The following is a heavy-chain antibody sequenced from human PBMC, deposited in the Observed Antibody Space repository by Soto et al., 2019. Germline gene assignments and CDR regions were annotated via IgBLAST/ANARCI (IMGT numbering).Heavy chain of an antibody. Sequence: QVQLVQSGAEVKKPGASVKVSCKASGYTFTGYYMHWVRQAPGQGLEWMGWINPNSGGTNYAQQFQVWVTMTRDTSISTAYMELSRLRSDDTAVYYCARDGYCSGGSCYRTYYYYGMDVWGQGPTVTVSS. CDR3: ARDGYCSGGSCYRTYYYYGMDV. J-gene: IGHJ6*02. V-gene: IGHV1-2*04. CDR2: INPNSGGT. CDR1: GYTFTGYY. D-gene: IGHD2-15*01.